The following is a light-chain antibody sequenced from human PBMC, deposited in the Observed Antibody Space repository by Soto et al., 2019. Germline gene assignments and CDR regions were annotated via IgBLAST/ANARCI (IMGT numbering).Light chain of an antibody. CDR1: SSDVGSYNL. CDR2: EDS. V-gene: IGLV2-23*01. CDR3: YSYAGSSTYV. J-gene: IGLJ1*01. Sequence: QSVLTQPASVSGSPGQSITISCTGTSSDVGSYNLVSWYQQHPDKSPKLMIYEDSKRPSGVSNRFSSSKSGNTASLTISGLQAEDEADYYCYSYAGSSTYVFGSGTKLTVL.